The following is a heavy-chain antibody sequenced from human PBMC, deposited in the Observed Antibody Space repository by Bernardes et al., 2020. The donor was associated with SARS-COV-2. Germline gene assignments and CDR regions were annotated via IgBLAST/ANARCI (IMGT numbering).Heavy chain of an antibody. D-gene: IGHD1-1*01. CDR1: GFTFSNAW. V-gene: IGHV3-15*01. CDR3: ATFSRSRTTGP. CDR2: IKSKTDGGTT. Sequence: GRSLRRSCAASGFTFSNAWMSWVRQAPGKGLEWVGRIKSKTDGGTTDYAAPVKGRFTISRDNAKSSLYLQLTSLRAEDTAVYYCATFSRSRTTGPWGQGTLVTVSS. J-gene: IGHJ5*02.